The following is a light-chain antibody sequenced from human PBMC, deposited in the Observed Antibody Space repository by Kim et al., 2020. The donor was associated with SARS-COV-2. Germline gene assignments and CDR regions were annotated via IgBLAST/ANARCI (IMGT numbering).Light chain of an antibody. CDR1: QDIRND. CDR3: LQHSTYPIT. Sequence: ASGGDRVHITCRASQDIRNDLGWYQQNPGRAPKRLIYGASSLQSGVPSRFSGSGSGTEFPLTISSVQPEDFATYFCLQHSTYPITFGQGTRLEIK. V-gene: IGKV1-17*01. J-gene: IGKJ5*01. CDR2: GAS.